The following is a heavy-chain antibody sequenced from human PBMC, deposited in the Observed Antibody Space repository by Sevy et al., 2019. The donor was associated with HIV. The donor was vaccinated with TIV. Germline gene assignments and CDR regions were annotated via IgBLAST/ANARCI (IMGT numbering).Heavy chain of an antibody. J-gene: IGHJ4*02. CDR3: AREGCTKPHDY. V-gene: IGHV3-23*01. D-gene: IGHD2-8*01. Sequence: GGSLRLSSAASGFTFNKYSMSWVRQPLGKGLEWVSTLSFGCGEINYADSVKGRFTISRDNSKSSVYLQMNNLRPEDTAVYYCAREGCTKPHDYWGQGTLVTVSS. CDR1: GFTFNKYS. CDR2: LSFGCGEI.